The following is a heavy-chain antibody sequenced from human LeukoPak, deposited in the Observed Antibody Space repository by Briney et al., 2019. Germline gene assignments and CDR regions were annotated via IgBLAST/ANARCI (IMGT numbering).Heavy chain of an antibody. CDR3: ARETVTSLSCDY. V-gene: IGHV3-23*01. Sequence: ETLSLTCTVSVGSISSYYWSWIRQPPGKGLEWVSAISGSGGSTYYADSVKGRFTISRDNSKNTLYLQMNSLRAEDTAVYYCARETVTSLSCDYWGQGTLVTVSS. CDR2: ISGSGGST. J-gene: IGHJ4*02. D-gene: IGHD4-17*01. CDR1: VGSISSYY.